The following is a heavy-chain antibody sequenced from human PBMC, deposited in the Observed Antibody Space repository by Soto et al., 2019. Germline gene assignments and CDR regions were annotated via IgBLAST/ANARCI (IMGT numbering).Heavy chain of an antibody. J-gene: IGHJ4*02. CDR1: GYTFTGYY. CDR3: AREDYYDSSGYYSGFDY. Sequence: GASVKVSCKASGYTFTGYYMHWVRQAPGQGLEWMGWINPNSGGTNYAQKFQGWVTMTRDTSISTAYMELSRLRSDDTAVYYCAREDYYDSSGYYSGFDYWGQGTLVTVSS. CDR2: INPNSGGT. V-gene: IGHV1-2*04. D-gene: IGHD3-22*01.